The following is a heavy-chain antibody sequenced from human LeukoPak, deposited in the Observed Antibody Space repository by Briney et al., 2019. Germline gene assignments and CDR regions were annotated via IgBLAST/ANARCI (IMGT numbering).Heavy chain of an antibody. CDR1: GFTFTTYG. Sequence: PGGSLRLSCAASGFTFTTYGMHWVRQAPGKGLVWVSRINSDGSSTSYADSVKGRFTISRDNAKNTLHLQMNSLRAEDTAVYYCASCSSTSCSRWGQGTLVTVSS. J-gene: IGHJ4*02. CDR2: INSDGSST. V-gene: IGHV3-74*01. D-gene: IGHD2-2*01. CDR3: ASCSSTSCSR.